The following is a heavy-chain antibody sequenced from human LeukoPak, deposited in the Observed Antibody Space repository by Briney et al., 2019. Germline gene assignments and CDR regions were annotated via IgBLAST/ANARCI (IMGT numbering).Heavy chain of an antibody. CDR3: ARGSHSGWHFDH. CDR2: IYYSGST. Sequence: SETLSLTCTVSGGSISSDDYYWSWLRQPPRKGLEWIGYIYYSGSTYYNPSLKSRVTISVDTSRNQFSLKVGSVTAADTAVYYCARGSHSGWHFDHWGQGTLVTVSS. V-gene: IGHV4-30-4*01. D-gene: IGHD6-19*01. CDR1: GGSISSDDYY. J-gene: IGHJ4*02.